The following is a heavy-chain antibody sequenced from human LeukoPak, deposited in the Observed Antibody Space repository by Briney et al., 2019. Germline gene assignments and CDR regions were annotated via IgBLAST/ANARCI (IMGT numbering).Heavy chain of an antibody. D-gene: IGHD3-3*01. V-gene: IGHV3-30-3*01. CDR3: AGVVIIPYYYYYGMDV. CDR2: ISYDGSEK. CDR1: GLTFSSYP. J-gene: IGHJ6*02. Sequence: GGSLRLSCAASGLTFSSYPMHWVRQAPGKGLEWVAVISYDGSEKHYADPVKGRFTISRDNSKNTLYLQINSLRAEDTAVYYCAGVVIIPYYYYYGMDVWGQGTTVTVSS.